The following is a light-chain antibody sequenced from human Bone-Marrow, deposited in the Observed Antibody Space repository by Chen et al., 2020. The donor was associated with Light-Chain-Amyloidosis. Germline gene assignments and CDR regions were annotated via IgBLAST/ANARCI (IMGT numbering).Light chain of an antibody. CDR3: QHYKNWPRT. J-gene: IGKJ1*01. CDR1: QTVTSN. V-gene: IGKV3-15*01. CDR2: DTS. Sequence: EIVMTQSPATRSVSPGERATLSCRASQTVTSNLAWYQQKPGQAPRLLIYDTSTRATGVPARFSGSGSGTEFTLTISSLQSEDFAIYYCQHYKNWPRTFGQGTKVEIK.